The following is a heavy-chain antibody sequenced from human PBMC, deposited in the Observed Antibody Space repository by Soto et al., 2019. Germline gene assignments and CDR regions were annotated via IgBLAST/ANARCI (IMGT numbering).Heavy chain of an antibody. J-gene: IGHJ6*02. CDR2: ISSTAGRTS. D-gene: IGHD3-10*01. V-gene: IGHV3-23*01. CDR1: GFTFNTYP. Sequence: EVQLLQSGGGVVPPGGSLRLACATSGFTFNTYPMTWVRQAPGKGLEWVSSISSTAGRTSSYADSVKRRFAISRDFSDNTVYLQMNNLRVDDTAVYFCAKGVLSFHYGMEVWGQGTTVTVSS. CDR3: AKGVLSFHYGMEV.